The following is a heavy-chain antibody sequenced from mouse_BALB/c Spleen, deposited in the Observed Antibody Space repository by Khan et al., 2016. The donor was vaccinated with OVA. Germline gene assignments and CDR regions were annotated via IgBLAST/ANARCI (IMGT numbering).Heavy chain of an antibody. J-gene: IGHJ4*01. D-gene: IGHD2-10*01. CDR2: INPYNDGT. Sequence: EVQLQQSGPELVKPGASVKMSCKASGYTFTSYVMHWVKQKPGQGLEWIGYINPYNDGTKYNEKFKGKATLTSDKSSGTSCMELSSLTSEDSAVYFCARSTYYGNPYARDYWGQGTSVTVSS. CDR3: ARSTYYGNPYARDY. V-gene: IGHV1S136*01. CDR1: GYTFTSYV.